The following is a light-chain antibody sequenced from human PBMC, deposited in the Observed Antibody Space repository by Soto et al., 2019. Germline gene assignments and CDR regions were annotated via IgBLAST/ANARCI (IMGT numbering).Light chain of an antibody. CDR2: DAS. V-gene: IGKV1-5*01. CDR1: QSISSS. CDR3: LQDYNYPPA. J-gene: IGKJ1*01. Sequence: DTQITQSPSTLSASLGDGVTITCLASQSISSSLVWNQQIPGKATKLLIYDASNLESGVPSIFRGSGSGTEFTLTISTLQPEESATYYSLQDYNYPPAFGQGTKVDIK.